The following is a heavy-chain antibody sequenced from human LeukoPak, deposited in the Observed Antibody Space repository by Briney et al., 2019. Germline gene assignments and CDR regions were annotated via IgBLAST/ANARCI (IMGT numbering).Heavy chain of an antibody. CDR2: IYYSGRT. CDR3: ARTTMVRGVPLYFDY. Sequence: SETLSLTCTVSGGSISSYYWSWIRQPPGKGLEWIGYIYYSGRTNYNPSLKSRVTISVDTSKNQFSLKLSSVTAADTAVYYCARTTMVRGVPLYFDYWGQGTLATVSS. J-gene: IGHJ4*02. V-gene: IGHV4-59*12. CDR1: GGSISSYY. D-gene: IGHD3-10*01.